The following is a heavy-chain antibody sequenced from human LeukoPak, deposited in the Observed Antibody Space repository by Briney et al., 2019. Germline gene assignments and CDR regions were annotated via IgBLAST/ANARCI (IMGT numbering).Heavy chain of an antibody. CDR1: GYTFTSYD. D-gene: IGHD2-15*01. CDR2: VNPNSGNT. V-gene: IGHV1-8*01. J-gene: IGHJ4*02. CDR3: ARGYPLGYCSGGSCPFFDY. Sequence: SVKVSCKASGYTFTSYDINWLRQATGQGREWMGWVNPNSGNTGYAQKFQGRVTMTRNTSISTAYMELSSLRSEDTAVYYCARGYPLGYCSGGSCPFFDYWGQGILVTVSS.